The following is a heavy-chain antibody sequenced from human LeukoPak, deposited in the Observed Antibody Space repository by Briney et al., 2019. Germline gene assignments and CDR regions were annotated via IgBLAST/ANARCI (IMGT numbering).Heavy chain of an antibody. CDR3: AMAYSSSWYYFDY. V-gene: IGHV4-59*01. D-gene: IGHD6-13*01. CDR1: GGSFSSYY. CDR2: ISYSGST. Sequence: TSETLSLTCTVSGGSFSSYYWSWIRQPPGKGLEWIGYISYSGSTNQNPSLKSRVTMSVDTSKIQFSLRLSSVTAADTAVYYCAMAYSSSWYYFDYWGQGTLVTVSS. J-gene: IGHJ4*02.